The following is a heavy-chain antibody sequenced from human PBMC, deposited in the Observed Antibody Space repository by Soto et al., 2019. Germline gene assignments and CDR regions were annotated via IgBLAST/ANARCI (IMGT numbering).Heavy chain of an antibody. CDR3: KTGTTNAFDI. J-gene: IGHJ3*02. V-gene: IGHV3-74*01. CDR2: IKSDGSST. Sequence: GGSLRLSSAASGFTFSSYWMHWVRQAPGKGLVWVSRIKSDGSSTSYADSVKGRFTISRDNAKNTLYLQMNSLRAEDTAVYYCKTGTTNAFDIWGQGTMVTVSS. D-gene: IGHD1-1*01. CDR1: GFTFSSYW.